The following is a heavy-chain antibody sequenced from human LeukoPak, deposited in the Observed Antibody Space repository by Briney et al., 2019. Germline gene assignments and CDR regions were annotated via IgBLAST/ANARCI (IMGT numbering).Heavy chain of an antibody. Sequence: GGSLRLSCAASGFTFRSYAMSWVRQAPGKGLEWVSAISGSGDITYYADSVKGRFTMSRDNFKNTLYLPMNSLRAEDTAVYYCAKVSRFAVVPAAMLDYWGQGIQVTVSS. CDR2: ISGSGDIT. D-gene: IGHD2-2*01. V-gene: IGHV3-23*01. CDR3: AKVSRFAVVPAAMLDY. J-gene: IGHJ4*02. CDR1: GFTFRSYA.